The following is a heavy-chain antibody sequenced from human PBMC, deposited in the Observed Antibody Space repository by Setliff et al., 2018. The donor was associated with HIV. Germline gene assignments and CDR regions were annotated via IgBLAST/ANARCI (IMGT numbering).Heavy chain of an antibody. V-gene: IGHV4-34*01. CDR1: GGSFSGCY. Sequence: PSETLSLTCAVYGGSFSGCYWSWIRQPPGKGLEWIGEINHSGSTNYNPSLKSRVTISVDTSKNQFSLKLSSVTAADTAVYYCARGHATAGTMTGNWFDPWGQGTLVTVSS. D-gene: IGHD1-7*01. CDR2: INHSGST. J-gene: IGHJ5*02. CDR3: ARGHATAGTMTGNWFDP.